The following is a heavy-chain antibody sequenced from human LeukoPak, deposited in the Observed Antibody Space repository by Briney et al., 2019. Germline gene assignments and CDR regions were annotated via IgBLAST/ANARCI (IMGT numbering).Heavy chain of an antibody. Sequence: KPSETLSLTCAVYGGSFSGYYWSWIRQPPGKGLEWIGYIYYSGSTYYNPSLKSRVTISVDTSKNQFSLKLSSVTAADTAVYYCARGYFWSVWFDPWGQGTLVTVSS. CDR3: ARGYFWSVWFDP. CDR2: IYYSGST. V-gene: IGHV4-30-4*08. D-gene: IGHD3-3*01. CDR1: GGSFSGYY. J-gene: IGHJ5*02.